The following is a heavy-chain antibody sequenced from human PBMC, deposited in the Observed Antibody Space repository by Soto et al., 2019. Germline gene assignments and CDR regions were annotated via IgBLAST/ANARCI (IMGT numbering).Heavy chain of an antibody. CDR1: GDSITTYKL. V-gene: IGHV4-4*02. CDR2: IYDSGNP. Sequence: PWWTLSLTCGVSGDSITTYKLWTFVRETPGNGLERIAEIYDSGNPRDIPSLKTRDTISKDKSKKKLELTLISVTVADTAVYYCATYQQRQYYYAMEVWGKGTTVTVSS. CDR3: ATYQQRQYYYAMEV. J-gene: IGHJ6*04.